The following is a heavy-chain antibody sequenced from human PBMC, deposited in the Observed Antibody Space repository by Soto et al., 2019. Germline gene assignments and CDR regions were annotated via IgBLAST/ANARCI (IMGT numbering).Heavy chain of an antibody. J-gene: IGHJ4*02. CDR1: GGSVSNSY. CDR2: VYYSGST. CDR3: ARVQPWSGYGLVDY. Sequence: LETLSLTCTVSGGSVSNSYWGWIRQPPGKGLEWVAYVYYSGSTNYNPSLGSRVTISVDKSKNQFSLKMTSVTGADTAVYYCARVQPWSGYGLVDYWGQGTLVTVSS. V-gene: IGHV4-59*02. D-gene: IGHD3-3*01.